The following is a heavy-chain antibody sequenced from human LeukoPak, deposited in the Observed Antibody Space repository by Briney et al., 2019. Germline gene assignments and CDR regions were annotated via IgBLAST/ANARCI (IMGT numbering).Heavy chain of an antibody. CDR3: ARGAYYDKVWGSFLYSPLDY. CDR2: INHSGNT. Sequence: PSETLSLTCAVYGGSFGDYYWSWIRQPPRKGLEWIGEINHSGNTNQNPSLKSRVTISVDKSKNQFSLKLTSVTAADTAVYYCARGAYYDKVWGSFLYSPLDYWGQGTLVTVSS. CDR1: GGSFGDYY. J-gene: IGHJ4*02. V-gene: IGHV4-34*01. D-gene: IGHD3-16*02.